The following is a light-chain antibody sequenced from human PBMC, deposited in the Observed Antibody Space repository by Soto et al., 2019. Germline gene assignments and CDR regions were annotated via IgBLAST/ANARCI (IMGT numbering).Light chain of an antibody. Sequence: DIQMTQSPSSLSASVGDRVTITRRASQSISSYLNWYQKKPGKAPKLLXYAASSLQSGVPSRFSGSGSGTDFTLTIGSLEPEDFALYYCQQRSNWPPITFGQGTRLEIK. CDR3: QQRSNWPPIT. V-gene: IGKV1-39*01. CDR1: QSISSY. CDR2: AAS. J-gene: IGKJ5*01.